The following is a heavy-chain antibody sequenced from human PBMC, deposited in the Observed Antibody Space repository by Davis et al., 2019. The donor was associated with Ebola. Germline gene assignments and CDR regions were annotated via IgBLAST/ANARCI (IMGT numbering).Heavy chain of an antibody. D-gene: IGHD6-6*01. V-gene: IGHV4-34*01. CDR3: AMRSIAARPMDY. J-gene: IGHJ4*02. CDR2: IYYSGST. Sequence: SETLSLTCAVYGGSFSGYYWSWIRQPPGKGLEWIGSIYYSGSTYYNPSLKSRVTISVDTSKNQFSLKLSSVTAADTAVYYCAMRSIAARPMDYWGQGTLVTVSS. CDR1: GGSFSGYY.